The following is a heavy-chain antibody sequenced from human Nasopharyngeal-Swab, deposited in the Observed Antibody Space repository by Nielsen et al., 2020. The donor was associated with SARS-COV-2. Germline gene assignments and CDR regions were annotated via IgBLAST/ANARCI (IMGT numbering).Heavy chain of an antibody. V-gene: IGHV1-18*04. CDR3: ARDTGSGWSDWYFDL. CDR1: GYTFTSYG. D-gene: IGHD6-19*01. J-gene: IGHJ2*01. Sequence: ASVKVSCKASGYTFTSYGISWARQAPGQGLEWMGWISAYNGNTNYAQKLQGRVTMTTDTSTSTAYMELRSLRSDDTAVYYCARDTGSGWSDWYFDLWGRGTLVTVSS. CDR2: ISAYNGNT.